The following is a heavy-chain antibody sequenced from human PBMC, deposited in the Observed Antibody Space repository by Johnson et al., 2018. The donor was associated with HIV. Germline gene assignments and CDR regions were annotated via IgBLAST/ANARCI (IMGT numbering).Heavy chain of an antibody. CDR1: GIIVTGNF. J-gene: IGHJ3*02. V-gene: IGHV3-66*01. CDR2: INAGGDT. Sequence: VQLVESGGGLVQPGGSLRLSCAASGIIVTGNFMSWVRQAPGKGLEWVSVINAGGDTYYADSVKGRFTISRDRSKNTVSLPMNSLRVEDTAVYYCARDDRPDGFDIWGQGTMVTVSS. D-gene: IGHD1-14*01. CDR3: ARDDRPDGFDI.